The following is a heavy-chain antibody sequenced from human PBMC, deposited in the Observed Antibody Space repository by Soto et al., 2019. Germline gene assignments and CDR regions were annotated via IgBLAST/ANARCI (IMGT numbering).Heavy chain of an antibody. Sequence: ASVKVSCKASGYTFTSYGISWERQAPGQGLEWMGWISAYNVNTNHAQKLQGRDTMTTETSTSTAYMELRSLRSDDRAVYYCARDYDGSGTLPYYYGMDVWVQVTTVADAS. D-gene: IGHD3-10*01. CDR3: ARDYDGSGTLPYYYGMDV. CDR2: ISAYNVNT. V-gene: IGHV1-18*04. J-gene: IGHJ6*02. CDR1: GYTFTSYG.